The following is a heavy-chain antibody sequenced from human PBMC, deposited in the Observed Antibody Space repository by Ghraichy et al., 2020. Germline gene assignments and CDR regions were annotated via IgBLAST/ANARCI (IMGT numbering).Heavy chain of an antibody. V-gene: IGHV3-43*01. CDR3: SKSTPSTVTTSEF. CDR1: GFTFDDYT. Sequence: LSLTCAASGFTFDDYTMHWVRQAPGKGLEWLSLISRDGGSTYYADSVRGRFTISRDNIKNSLYLQMDSLRSEDTALYYCSKSTPSTVTTSEFWGRGTLVTVSS. CDR2: ISRDGGST. J-gene: IGHJ4*02. D-gene: IGHD4-17*01.